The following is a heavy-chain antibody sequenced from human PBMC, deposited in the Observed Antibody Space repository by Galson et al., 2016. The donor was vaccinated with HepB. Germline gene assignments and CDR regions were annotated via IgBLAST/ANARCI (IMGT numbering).Heavy chain of an antibody. Sequence: CAISGDSVSNITVAWNWIRQSPSRGLEWLGRTYYRSKWWHTYAVSMKSRTTINPDTFKIQFSLQLNSVTPEDTAVYYCARAEANWDGGGDNYFDSWGQGILVTVSS. D-gene: IGHD7-27*01. CDR1: GDSVSNITVA. J-gene: IGHJ5*01. CDR3: ARAEANWDGGGDNYFDS. CDR2: TYYRSKWWH. V-gene: IGHV6-1*01.